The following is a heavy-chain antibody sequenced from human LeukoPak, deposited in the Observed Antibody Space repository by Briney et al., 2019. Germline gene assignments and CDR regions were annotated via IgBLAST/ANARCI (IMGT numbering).Heavy chain of an antibody. V-gene: IGHV3-33*06. CDR2: IWYDGSNK. J-gene: IGHJ4*02. CDR3: AKGGYSGYHTLDY. Sequence: PGGSLRLSCAASGFTFSSYGMGWGRQAPGKGVGWGAVIWYDGSNKYYADSVKGRFTISRDNSKNTLYLQMNSLRAEDTAVYYCAKGGYSGYHTLDYWGQGTLVTVSS. D-gene: IGHD5-12*01. CDR1: GFTFSSYG.